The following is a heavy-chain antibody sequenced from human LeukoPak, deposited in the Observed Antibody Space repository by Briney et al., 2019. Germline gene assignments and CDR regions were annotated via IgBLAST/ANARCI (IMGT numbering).Heavy chain of an antibody. CDR3: AKDNYKDFDY. CDR1: GGSTSSYY. CDR2: IYYSGST. V-gene: IGHV4-59*01. D-gene: IGHD3-10*01. Sequence: PSETLSLTCTVSGGSTSSYYWSWIRQPPGKGLEWIGYIYYSGSTNYNPSLKSRVTISVDTSKNQFSLKLSSVTAEDTAVYYCAKDNYKDFDYWGQGTLVTVSS. J-gene: IGHJ4*02.